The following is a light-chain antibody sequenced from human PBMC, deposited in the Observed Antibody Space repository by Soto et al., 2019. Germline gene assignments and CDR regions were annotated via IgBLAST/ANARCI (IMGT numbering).Light chain of an antibody. CDR3: SSYTSTNNVV. J-gene: IGLJ2*01. CDR1: SSDVGGYDY. V-gene: IGLV2-14*03. CDR2: DVS. Sequence: QSVLTQPASVSGSPGQSITISCTGTSSDVGGYDYVSWYQQHPGKVPKLMIFDVSNRPSGVSNRFSGSKSANTAFLTISGLQAEDEADYYCSSYTSTNNVVFGGGTKLTVL.